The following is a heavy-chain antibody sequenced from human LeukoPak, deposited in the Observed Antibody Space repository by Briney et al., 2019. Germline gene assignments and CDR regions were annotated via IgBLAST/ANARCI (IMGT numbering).Heavy chain of an antibody. D-gene: IGHD1-26*01. CDR2: ILYDGSKT. J-gene: IGHJ4*02. CDR3: AEWELLPTADY. Sequence: PGGSLRLSCAASGFTFRNYGIHWVRQAPGKGLEWVAFILYDGSKTYYADSVKGRFTTSRDNSKNTLYLQMNSLRDDDTALYYCAEWELLPTADYWGQGTLVTVSS. V-gene: IGHV3-30*02. CDR1: GFTFRNYG.